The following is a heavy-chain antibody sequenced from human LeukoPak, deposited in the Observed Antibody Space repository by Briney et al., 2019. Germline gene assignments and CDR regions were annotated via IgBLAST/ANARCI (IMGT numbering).Heavy chain of an antibody. J-gene: IGHJ4*02. CDR2: IYSGGST. CDR1: GFTVSSNY. Sequence: GGSLRLSCAAYGFTVSSNYMSWVRQVPGKGLEWVSVIYSGGSTYYADSVKGRFAISRDNSKNTLYLQMNSLRAEDTAVYYCARVAGYGGNVDYWGQGTLVTVSS. V-gene: IGHV3-66*02. CDR3: ARVAGYGGNVDY. D-gene: IGHD4-23*01.